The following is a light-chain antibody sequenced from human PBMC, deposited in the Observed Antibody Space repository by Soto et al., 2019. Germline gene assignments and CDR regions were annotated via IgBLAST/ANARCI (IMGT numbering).Light chain of an antibody. CDR3: AAWDDSLNGPV. J-gene: IGLJ1*01. Sequence: QSVLTQPPSVSEAPRQRVTISCSGSSSNIGNNAVNWYQQLPGKAPKLLIYYEDLLPSGVSDRFSGSKSGTSASLAISGLQSEDEADYYCAAWDDSLNGPVFGTGTKLTVL. V-gene: IGLV1-36*01. CDR2: YED. CDR1: SSNIGNNA.